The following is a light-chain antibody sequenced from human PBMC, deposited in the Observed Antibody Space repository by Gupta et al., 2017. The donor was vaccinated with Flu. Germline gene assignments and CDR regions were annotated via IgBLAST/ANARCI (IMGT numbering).Light chain of an antibody. Sequence: SYELTQPPSVSVSPGQTASIICSGDTLGNKYAVWYQQKPGQSPVLLIHQDTQRPSGIPERFSGSKSGNTATLTISGTKAMDEADYYCQTGDSSTVWVFGGGTKLTVL. CDR2: QDT. CDR3: QTGDSSTVWV. J-gene: IGLJ3*02. V-gene: IGLV3-1*01. CDR1: TLGNKY.